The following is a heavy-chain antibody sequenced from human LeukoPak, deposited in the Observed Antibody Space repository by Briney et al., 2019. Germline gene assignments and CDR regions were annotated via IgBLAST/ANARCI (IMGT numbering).Heavy chain of an antibody. V-gene: IGHV4-34*01. Sequence: SETLSLTCAVYGGSFSGYYWSWIRQPPGKGLEWIGEINHSGSTNYNPSLKSRVTISVDTSKNQFSLKLGSVTAADTAVYYCARGPVWWLPLSYFDYWGQGTLVTVSS. CDR1: GGSFSGYY. J-gene: IGHJ4*02. D-gene: IGHD5-12*01. CDR3: ARGPVWWLPLSYFDY. CDR2: INHSGST.